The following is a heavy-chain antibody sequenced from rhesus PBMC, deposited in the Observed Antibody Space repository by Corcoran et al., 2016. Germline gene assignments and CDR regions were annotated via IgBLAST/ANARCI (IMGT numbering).Heavy chain of an antibody. J-gene: IGHJ4*01. CDR2: INIGGGST. Sequence: EVQLVETGGGLVQPGGSLKLSCAASGFTFNLYGMTWVRQSPGKGLQWVSAINIGGGSTYDADSGKGRFTNSRDNSKNTLSLEMNSLRAEDTAVYFCAKAYSSGPPFDYWGQGVLVTVSS. CDR1: GFTFNLYG. CDR3: AKAYSSGPPFDY. D-gene: IGHD6-31*01. V-gene: IGHV3S5*01.